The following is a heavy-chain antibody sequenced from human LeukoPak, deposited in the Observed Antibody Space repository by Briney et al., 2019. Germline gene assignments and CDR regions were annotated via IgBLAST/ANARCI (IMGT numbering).Heavy chain of an antibody. CDR3: ARDRGDSSGYYPPPFDY. CDR1: GGTFSSYA. Sequence: ASVKVSCKASGGTFSSYAISWVRQAPGQGLEWMGIINPSGGSTSYAQKFQGRVTMTRDTSTSTVYMELNSLRSEDTAVYYCARDRGDSSGYYPPPFDYWGQGTLVTVSS. D-gene: IGHD3-22*01. V-gene: IGHV1-46*01. J-gene: IGHJ4*02. CDR2: INPSGGST.